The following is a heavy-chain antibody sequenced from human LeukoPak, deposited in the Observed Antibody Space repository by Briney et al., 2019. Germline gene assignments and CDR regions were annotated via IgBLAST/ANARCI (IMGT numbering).Heavy chain of an antibody. J-gene: IGHJ5*02. D-gene: IGHD1-26*01. CDR2: INPSGGST. V-gene: IGHV1-46*01. Sequence: EASMKVSCKASGYTFTSYYMHWVRQAPGQGLEWMGIINPSGGSTSYARKFQGRVTMTRDTSTSTVYMELSSLRSEDTAVYYCATASGSYYNWFDPWGQGTLVTVSS. CDR3: ATASGSYYNWFDP. CDR1: GYTFTSYY.